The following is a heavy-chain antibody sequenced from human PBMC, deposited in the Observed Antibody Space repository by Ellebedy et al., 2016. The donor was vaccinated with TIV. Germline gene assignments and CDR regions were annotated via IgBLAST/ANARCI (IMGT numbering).Heavy chain of an antibody. J-gene: IGHJ4*02. CDR3: ARDGACGGDCYGDNY. V-gene: IGHV1-2*02. CDR2: INPKNGGT. CDR1: GYTFTDYY. Sequence: AASVKVSCKASGYTFTDYYIHWVRQPPGQGLEWMGWINPKNGGTNYAQKFHGRVTMTRDTSISTAYMELSWLRSDDTAVYYCARDGACGGDCYGDNYWGQGSLVTVSS. D-gene: IGHD2-21*02.